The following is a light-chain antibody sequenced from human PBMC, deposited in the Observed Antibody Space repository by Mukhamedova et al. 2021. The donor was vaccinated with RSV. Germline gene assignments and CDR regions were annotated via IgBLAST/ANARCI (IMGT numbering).Light chain of an antibody. CDR2: SAS. V-gene: IGKV1-12*01. J-gene: IGKJ4*01. Sequence: YQRKPGEAPKLLIYSASSLQTGVPSRFRGSGSGTDFTLTINGLQPEDFATYFCQQGKTFPLTFGGGTKVEIK. CDR3: QQGKTFPLT.